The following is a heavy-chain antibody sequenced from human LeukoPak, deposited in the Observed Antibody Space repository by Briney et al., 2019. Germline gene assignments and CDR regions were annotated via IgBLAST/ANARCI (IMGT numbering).Heavy chain of an antibody. CDR2: IIPIFGTA. D-gene: IGHD6-19*01. V-gene: IGHV1-69*13. CDR1: GGTFSSYA. CDR3: ARGQWLVRGYFDY. Sequence: ASVKVSCKASGGTFSSYAISWVRQAPGQGLEWMGGIIPIFGTANYAQKFQGRVTITADESTSTVYMELSSLRSEDTAVYYCARGQWLVRGYFDYWGQGTLVTVSS. J-gene: IGHJ4*02.